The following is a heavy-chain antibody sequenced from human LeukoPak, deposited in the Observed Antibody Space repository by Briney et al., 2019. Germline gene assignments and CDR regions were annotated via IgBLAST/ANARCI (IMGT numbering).Heavy chain of an antibody. J-gene: IGHJ6*03. CDR2: FYHSGST. CDR1: GYSISSGYY. CDR3: ARDNVGYCSGGSCYRSSYYYYMDV. Sequence: SETLSLTCTVSGYSISSGYYWGWIRQPPGKGLEWVGSFYHSGSTYYNPSLKSRVTISVDTSKNQFSLKLSSVTAADTAVYYCARDNVGYCSGGSCYRSSYYYYMDVWGKGTTVTVSS. V-gene: IGHV4-38-2*02. D-gene: IGHD2-15*01.